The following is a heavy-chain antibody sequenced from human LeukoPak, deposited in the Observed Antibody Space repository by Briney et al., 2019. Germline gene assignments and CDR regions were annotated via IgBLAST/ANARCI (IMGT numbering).Heavy chain of an antibody. J-gene: IGHJ6*02. CDR3: ARERDAGGMDV. CDR1: GYTFTSYD. Sequence: ASVKVSCKASGYTFTSYDINWVRQATGQGLEWMGWMNPNSGNTGYAQKFQGRVTMTRNTSISTAYMELSRLRSDDTAVYYCARERDAGGMDVWGQGTTVTVSS. D-gene: IGHD1-14*01. CDR2: MNPNSGNT. V-gene: IGHV1-8*01.